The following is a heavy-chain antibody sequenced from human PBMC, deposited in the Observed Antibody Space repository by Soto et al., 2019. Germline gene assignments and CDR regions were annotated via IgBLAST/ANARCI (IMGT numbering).Heavy chain of an antibody. V-gene: IGHV3-21*01. Sequence: EVQLVESGGGLVKPGGSLRLSCAASGFAFSSYSMNWVRQAPGKGLEWVSSISSSSSYISYADSVKGRVTISRANAKHALYLQMNSLRAEDTAVYDCAGVEGLTDHFDYWGQGTLVTVSS. CDR2: ISSSSSYI. CDR1: GFAFSSYS. CDR3: AGVEGLTDHFDY. J-gene: IGHJ4*02. D-gene: IGHD2-8*01.